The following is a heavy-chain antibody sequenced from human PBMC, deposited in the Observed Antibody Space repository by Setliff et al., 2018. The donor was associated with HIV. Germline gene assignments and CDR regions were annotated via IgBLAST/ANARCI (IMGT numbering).Heavy chain of an antibody. CDR1: GYTLSSHY. Sequence: ASVKVSCKASGYTLSSHYIRWVRQAPGHRPEWVGWINPQTGGTNFAQKFQGRITMTSDTSVNTVFIELSRLKSDDTALYYCARDLRNSNTLFGVLNFVFDLWGQGTLVTVS. CDR2: INPQTGGT. D-gene: IGHD3-3*01. V-gene: IGHV1-2*02. CDR3: ARDLRNSNTLFGVLNFVFDL. J-gene: IGHJ4*02.